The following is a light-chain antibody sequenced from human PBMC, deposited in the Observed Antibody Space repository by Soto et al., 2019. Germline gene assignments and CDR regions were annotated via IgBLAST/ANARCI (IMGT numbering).Light chain of an antibody. V-gene: IGLV2-14*01. CDR2: DVS. CDR1: SSDVGGYNY. Sequence: QSVLTQPASVSGSPGQSITISCTGTSSDVGGYNYVSWYQQHPGKAPKLMIYDVSNRPSGVSNRFSGSKSGNAASLTISGLQAEDEAYYYCSSYTSSSTLGFGTGTKVAVL. J-gene: IGLJ1*01. CDR3: SSYTSSSTLG.